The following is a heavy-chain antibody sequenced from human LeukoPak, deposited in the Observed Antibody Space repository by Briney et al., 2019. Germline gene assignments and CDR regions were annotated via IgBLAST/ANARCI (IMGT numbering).Heavy chain of an antibody. V-gene: IGHV4-34*01. CDR3: ARGGNLYCSGGSCYLYTS. CDR1: GGSISSYY. Sequence: SETLSLTCTVSGGSISSYYWSWIRQPPGKGLEWIGEINHSGSTNYNPSLKSRVTISVDTSKNQFSLKLSSVTAADTAVYYCARGGNLYCSGGSCYLYTSWGQGTLVTVSS. D-gene: IGHD2-15*01. J-gene: IGHJ5*02. CDR2: INHSGST.